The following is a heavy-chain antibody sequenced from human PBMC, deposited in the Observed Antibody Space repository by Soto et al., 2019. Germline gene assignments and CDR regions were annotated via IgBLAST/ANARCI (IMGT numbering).Heavy chain of an antibody. CDR3: ARVGGTRGWY. V-gene: IGHV4-59*01. Sequence: QVQLQESGPGLVKPSETLSLTCTVSSDSITNYYWSWIRQSPGKGLEWIGYIHDSGRSNYNPSLKSRGKISVDTSKKQFSLKLNSLTTADTAVYYCARVGGTRGWYWGQGTLVTVSS. J-gene: IGHJ4*02. CDR2: IHDSGRS. D-gene: IGHD2-15*01. CDR1: SDSITNYY.